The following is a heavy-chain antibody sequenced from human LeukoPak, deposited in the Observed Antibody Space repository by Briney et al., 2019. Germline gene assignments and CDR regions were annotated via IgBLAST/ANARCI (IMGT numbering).Heavy chain of an antibody. Sequence: ASVKVSCKASGYTFTSNYIHWVRQAPGQGLEWMGMIYPRDGSTSYAQKFQGRVTVTRGTSTSTVHMELSGLRSEDTVVYYCARDQEGFDYWGQGTLVTVSS. CDR1: GYTFTSNY. CDR2: IYPRDGST. V-gene: IGHV1-46*01. J-gene: IGHJ4*02. CDR3: ARDQEGFDY.